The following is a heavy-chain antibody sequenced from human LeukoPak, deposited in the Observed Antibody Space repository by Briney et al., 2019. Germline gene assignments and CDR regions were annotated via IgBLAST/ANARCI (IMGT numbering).Heavy chain of an antibody. J-gene: IGHJ3*02. CDR3: ASVIAGWFGELFRKWPHAFDI. CDR2: IYHSGST. Sequence: SQTLSLTCTVSGGSISSGGYYWSWIRQPPGKGLEWIGYIYHSGSTYYNPSLKSRVTISVDRSKNQFSLKLSSVTAADTAVYYCASVIAGWFGELFRKWPHAFDIWGQGTMVTVSS. V-gene: IGHV4-30-2*01. CDR1: GGSISSGGYY. D-gene: IGHD3-10*01.